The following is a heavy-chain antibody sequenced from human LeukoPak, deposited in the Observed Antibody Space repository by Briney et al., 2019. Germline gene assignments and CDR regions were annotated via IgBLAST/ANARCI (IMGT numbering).Heavy chain of an antibody. CDR3: ARETPNYDILTGYYPDAFDI. CDR1: GFPFSNAW. Sequence: GGSLRLSCVASGFPFSNAWMNWVRQAPGKGLEWVSAISGSGGSTYYADSVKGRFTISRDNSKNTLYLQMNSLRAEDTAVYYCARETPNYDILTGYYPDAFDIWGQGTMVTVSS. V-gene: IGHV3-23*01. D-gene: IGHD3-9*01. J-gene: IGHJ3*02. CDR2: ISGSGGST.